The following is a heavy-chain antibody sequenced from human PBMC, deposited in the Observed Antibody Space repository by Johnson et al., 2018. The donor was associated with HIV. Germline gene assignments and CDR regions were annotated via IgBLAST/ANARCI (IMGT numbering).Heavy chain of an antibody. D-gene: IGHD6-6*01. Sequence: VQLVESGGGLVKPGGSLRLSCAASGFTLSNAWMSWVRQAPGKGLEWVSVIYSGGSTYYADSVKGRFTISRANAKGSLSLQMNSLRADDTAVYYCASEVEYSTLGGVWGQGTVVTVSS. J-gene: IGHJ3*01. CDR3: ASEVEYSTLGGV. V-gene: IGHV3-66*02. CDR2: IYSGGST. CDR1: GFTLSNAW.